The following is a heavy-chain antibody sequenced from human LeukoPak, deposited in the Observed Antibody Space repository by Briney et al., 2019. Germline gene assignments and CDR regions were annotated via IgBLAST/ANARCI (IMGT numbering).Heavy chain of an antibody. V-gene: IGHV1-69*13. CDR2: TIPIFGTA. CDR3: ARSQFEPYIAAAATTFDY. J-gene: IGHJ4*02. Sequence: ASVKVSCKASGGTFSSYAISWVRQAPGQGLEWMGGTIPIFGTANYAQKFQGRVTITADESTSTAYMELSSLRSEDTAVYYCARSQFEPYIAAAATTFDYWGQGTLVTVSS. D-gene: IGHD6-13*01. CDR1: GGTFSSYA.